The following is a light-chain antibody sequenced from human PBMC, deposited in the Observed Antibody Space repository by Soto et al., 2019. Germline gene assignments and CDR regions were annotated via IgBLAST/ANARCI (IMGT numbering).Light chain of an antibody. J-gene: IGLJ1*01. CDR1: SGDVGGYNF. Sequence: SALTQPASVSGSPGQSITISCTGTSGDVGGYNFVSWYQQYPGKAPKLMIHDVTARPSGVSIRFSGSKSGTTASLTISGLQPEDEADYYCCSYASSTSYFFGTGTKVTVL. CDR3: CSYASSTSYF. CDR2: DVT. V-gene: IGLV2-14*01.